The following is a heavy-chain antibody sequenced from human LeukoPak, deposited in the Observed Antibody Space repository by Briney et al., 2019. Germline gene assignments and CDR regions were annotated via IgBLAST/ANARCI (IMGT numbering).Heavy chain of an antibody. CDR1: GFTFNGHW. Sequence: GGSLRLSCAASGFTFNGHWMTWVRQAPGKGLEWVANIKEDGSGKYYVDSVKGRFTISRDNAKNSLYLQMNSLRAEDTAVYYCAKGQGIAAAGDDFDYWGQGTLVTVSS. D-gene: IGHD6-13*01. J-gene: IGHJ4*02. V-gene: IGHV3-7*01. CDR2: IKEDGSGK. CDR3: AKGQGIAAAGDDFDY.